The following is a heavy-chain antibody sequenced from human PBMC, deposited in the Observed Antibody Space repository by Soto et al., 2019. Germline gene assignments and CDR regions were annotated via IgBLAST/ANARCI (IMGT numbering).Heavy chain of an antibody. D-gene: IGHD3-10*01. CDR1: NGSINNYY. J-gene: IGHJ4*02. CDR3: ARSRTWFGPSFDS. V-gene: IGHV4-59*01. Sequence: QVQLQESGPGLLKPSETLSLTCTVSNGSINNYYWSWIRQPPGQGLEWIGYIYYSGATNYRPSLRSRVTMSVDPSKNQYSLRLTSVTTVDAAVYYFARSRTWFGPSFDSWGQGALVTVSS. CDR2: IYYSGAT.